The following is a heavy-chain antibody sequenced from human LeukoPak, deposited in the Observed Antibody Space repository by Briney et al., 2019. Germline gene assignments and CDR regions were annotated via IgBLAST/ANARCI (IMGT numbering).Heavy chain of an antibody. D-gene: IGHD6-19*01. Sequence: PSETLSLTCTVSDDSVSSSRYYWTRIRQPPGKGLEWIGYIYHGSATYNPSLESRVTLSMDTSKNQYSLKMTSVTAADTAVYYCAREGGRQWLVSGALDSWGQGTLVTVSS. V-gene: IGHV4-61*01. CDR2: IYHGSA. J-gene: IGHJ5*01. CDR3: AREGGRQWLVSGALDS. CDR1: DDSVSSSRYY.